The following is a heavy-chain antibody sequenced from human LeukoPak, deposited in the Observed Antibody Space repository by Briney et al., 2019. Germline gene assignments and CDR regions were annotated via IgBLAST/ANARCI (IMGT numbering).Heavy chain of an antibody. CDR1: GFPFAKSW. D-gene: IGHD2-2*01. Sequence: GGSLRLSCVASGFPFAKSWMHWVRQAPGKGLVWVSRIHNDGSGTTYADSVKGRFTISRDNAKNTVFLQMNSLTVEDTATYYCVKDQNYQLRLWGQGTLVTVSS. J-gene: IGHJ4*02. CDR2: IHNDGSGT. V-gene: IGHV3-74*03. CDR3: VKDQNYQLRL.